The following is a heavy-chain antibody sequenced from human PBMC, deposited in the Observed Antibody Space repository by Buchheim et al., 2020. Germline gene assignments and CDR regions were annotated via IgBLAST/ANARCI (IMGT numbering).Heavy chain of an antibody. CDR3: ARNFGLGGMDV. V-gene: IGHV4-4*02. D-gene: IGHD3-16*01. Sequence: QVQLQESGPGLVKPAGTLSLTCGVSGDSISSTDWWNWVRQHPGKGLEWIGEINHSGTTNYSPSLKNRVNMSVGKSKKQFSLNLSSVTAADTAVYYCARNFGLGGMDVWGRGTT. J-gene: IGHJ6*02. CDR1: GDSISSTDW. CDR2: INHSGTT.